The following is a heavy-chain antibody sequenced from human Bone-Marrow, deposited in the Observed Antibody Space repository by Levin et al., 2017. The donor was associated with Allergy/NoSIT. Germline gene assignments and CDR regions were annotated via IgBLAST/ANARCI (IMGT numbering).Heavy chain of an antibody. CDR3: AREEVSNGMDV. J-gene: IGHJ6*02. CDR2: INPNSGGT. D-gene: IGHD1-14*01. CDR1: GYRFTGYY. V-gene: IGHV1-2*06. Sequence: ASVKVSCKAPGYRFTGYYIHWVRQAPGQGLEWMGRINPNSGGTNYAQNFQGRVTMTMDTSISTAYMELSRLRSDDTAVYYCAREEVSNGMDVWGQGTTVTVSS.